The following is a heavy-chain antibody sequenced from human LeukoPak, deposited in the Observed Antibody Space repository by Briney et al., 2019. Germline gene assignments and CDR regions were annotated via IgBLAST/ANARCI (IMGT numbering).Heavy chain of an antibody. CDR3: ASRRDGYTDI. CDR2: IYYSGST. Sequence: PSETLSLTCTVSGGSISSYYWSWIRQPPVKGLEWIGYIYYSGSTNYNPSLKSRVTISADTSKNQFSLKLSSVTAADTAVYYCASRRDGYTDIWGEGTMVTVSS. J-gene: IGHJ3*02. CDR1: GGSISSYY. V-gene: IGHV4-59*08. D-gene: IGHD5-24*01.